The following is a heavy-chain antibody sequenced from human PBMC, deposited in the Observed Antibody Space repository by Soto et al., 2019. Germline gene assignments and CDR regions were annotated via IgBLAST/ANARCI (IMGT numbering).Heavy chain of an antibody. CDR2: IIPIFGTA. CDR1: RGTFSSYA. V-gene: IGHV1-69*12. Sequence: QVQLVQSGAEVKKPGSSVKVSCKASRGTFSSYAISWVRQAPGQGLEWMGGIIPIFGTANYAQKFQGRVTITADEPTSTAYMERSSLRSEDTAGYYCAREPVGATRGGGAFDIWGQGTMVTVSS. CDR3: AREPVGATRGGGAFDI. D-gene: IGHD1-26*01. J-gene: IGHJ3*02.